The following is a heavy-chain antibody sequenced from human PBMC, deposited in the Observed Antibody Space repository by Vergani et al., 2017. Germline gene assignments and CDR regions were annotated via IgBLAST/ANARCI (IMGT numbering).Heavy chain of an antibody. J-gene: IGHJ4*02. D-gene: IGHD4-23*01. V-gene: IGHV4-39*01. CDR1: GGSISSSSYY. CDR2: IYYSGST. CDR3: AGHLDYGGTNGDY. Sequence: QLQLQESGPGLVKPSETLSLTCTVSGGSISSSSYYWGWIRQPPGKGLEWIGSIYYSGSTYYNPSLKSRVTISVDTSKNQFSLKLSSVTAADTAVYYCAGHLDYGGTNGDYWGQGTLVTVSS.